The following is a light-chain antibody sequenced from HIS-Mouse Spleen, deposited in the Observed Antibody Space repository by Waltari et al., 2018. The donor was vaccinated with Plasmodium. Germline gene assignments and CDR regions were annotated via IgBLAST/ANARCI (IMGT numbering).Light chain of an antibody. CDR1: SGHSSYA. CDR3: QTWGTGMGV. J-gene: IGLJ2*01. V-gene: IGLV4-69*01. Sequence: TLSSGHSSYAIAWHQQQPEKGPRYLMKLNSDGSHSKGDGIPDRFSGSSSGAERYLTISSLQSEDEADYYCQTWGTGMGVFGGGTKLTVL. CDR2: LNSDGSH.